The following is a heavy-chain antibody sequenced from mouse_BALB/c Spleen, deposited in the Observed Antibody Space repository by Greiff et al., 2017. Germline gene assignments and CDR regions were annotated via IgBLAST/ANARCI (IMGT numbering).Heavy chain of an antibody. D-gene: IGHD1-1*01. J-gene: IGHJ2*01. CDR3: ASTTVGYYFDD. CDR1: GYTFTDYV. CDR2: IYPGSGST. Sequence: QVQLQQSGPELVKPGASVKMSCKASGYTFTDYVISWVKQRTGQGLEWIGEIYPGSGSTYYNEKFKGKATLTADKSSNTAYMQLSSLTSEDSAVYFCASTTVGYYFDDWGQGTTLTVSS. V-gene: IGHV1-81*01.